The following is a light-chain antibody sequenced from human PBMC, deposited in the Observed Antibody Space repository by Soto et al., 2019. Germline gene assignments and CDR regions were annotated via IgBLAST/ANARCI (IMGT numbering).Light chain of an antibody. CDR3: QHYDGSPRT. CDR2: AVF. V-gene: IGKV3-20*01. J-gene: IGKJ2*01. CDR1: QTVNSDY. Sequence: ETVLTQSPGTVSLSPGERATLSCTTSQTVNSDYLAWYQQKPSQAPRLLIYAVFNRATGIPDRFSGSGSGTYFTLTISGLQPEDSAVYYCQHYDGSPRTFGQGTNLEI.